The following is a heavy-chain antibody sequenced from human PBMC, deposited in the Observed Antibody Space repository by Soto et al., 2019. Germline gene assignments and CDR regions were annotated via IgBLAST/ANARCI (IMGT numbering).Heavy chain of an antibody. CDR3: ARGWHYYDSSGYYSYYFDY. Sequence: GGSLRLSCAAAGFTVSSNYMSWVRQAPGKGLEWVSVIYSGGSTYYADSVKGRFTISRDNSKNTLYLQMNSLRAEDTSVYYFARGWHYYDSSGYYSYYFDYWGQGTLVTGSS. CDR2: IYSGGST. J-gene: IGHJ4*02. D-gene: IGHD3-22*01. V-gene: IGHV3-53*01. CDR1: GFTVSSNY.